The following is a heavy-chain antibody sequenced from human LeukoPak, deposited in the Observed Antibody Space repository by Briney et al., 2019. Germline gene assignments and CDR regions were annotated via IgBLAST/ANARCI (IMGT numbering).Heavy chain of an antibody. CDR3: AKSIPAIAVAVSARQ. J-gene: IGHJ4*02. CDR1: GFTFSSYG. V-gene: IGHV3-30*02. CDR2: IRYDGSNK. D-gene: IGHD6-19*01. Sequence: GGSLRLSCAASGFTFSSYGMHWVRQAPGKGLEWVAFIRYDGSNKYYADSVKGRFTISRDNSKNTLYLQMNSLRAEDTAVYYCAKSIPAIAVAVSARQWGQGTLVTVSS.